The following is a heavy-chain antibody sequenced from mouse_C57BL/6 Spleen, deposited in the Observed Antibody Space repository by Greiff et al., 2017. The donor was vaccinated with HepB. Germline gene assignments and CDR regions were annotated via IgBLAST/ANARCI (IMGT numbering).Heavy chain of an antibody. CDR3: ARWGTSAGKNYFDY. CDR1: GYTFTSYW. J-gene: IGHJ2*01. V-gene: IGHV1-64*01. D-gene: IGHD4-1*01. CDR2: IHPNSGST. Sequence: QVQLQQPGAELVKPGASVKLSCKASGYTFTSYWMHWVKQRPGQGLEWIGMIHPNSGSTNYNEKFKSKATLTVDKSSSTAYMHLSSLTSEDSAVYYCARWGTSAGKNYFDYWGQGTTLTVSS.